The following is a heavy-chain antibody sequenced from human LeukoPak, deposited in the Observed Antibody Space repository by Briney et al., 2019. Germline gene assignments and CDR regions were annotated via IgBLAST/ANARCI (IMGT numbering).Heavy chain of an antibody. CDR2: IKQDGSEK. CDR3: AREGDYYYYMDV. Sequence: PGGSLRLSCAASGFTFTTHWMGWVRQAPGKGLEWVASIKQDGSEKYYVDSVKGRFTISRDNAKNSLYLQMNSLRAEDTAVYYCAREGDYYYYMDVWGKGTTVTISS. V-gene: IGHV3-7*01. J-gene: IGHJ6*03. CDR1: GFTFTTHW.